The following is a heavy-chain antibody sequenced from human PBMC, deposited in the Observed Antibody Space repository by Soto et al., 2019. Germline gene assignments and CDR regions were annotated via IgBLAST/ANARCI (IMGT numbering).Heavy chain of an antibody. V-gene: IGHV3-11*06. D-gene: IGHD6-6*01. CDR1: GFIFGDYY. J-gene: IGHJ4*02. CDR2: ISSSGSDA. CDR3: ARGGERQLVGS. Sequence: GGSLRLSCAASGFIFGDYYMNWIRQSPGKGLEWLSYISSSGSDAKSADSVKGRFTISRDNAKNSLYLQMNSLRAEDTAVYYCARGGERQLVGSWGQGTLVTVSS.